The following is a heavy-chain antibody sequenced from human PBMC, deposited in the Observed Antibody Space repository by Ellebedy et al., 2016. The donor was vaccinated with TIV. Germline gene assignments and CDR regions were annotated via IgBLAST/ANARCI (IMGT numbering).Heavy chain of an antibody. Sequence: ASVKVSCKASGGTFSSYAISWVRQAPGQGLEWMGRIIPILGITNYAQKFQGRVTITADKSTSTAYMEVNRLRSEDTAVYYCARGSGGSYGMDVWGQGTTVTVSS. V-gene: IGHV1-69*04. J-gene: IGHJ6*02. D-gene: IGHD1-26*01. CDR3: ARGSGGSYGMDV. CDR1: GGTFSSYA. CDR2: IIPILGIT.